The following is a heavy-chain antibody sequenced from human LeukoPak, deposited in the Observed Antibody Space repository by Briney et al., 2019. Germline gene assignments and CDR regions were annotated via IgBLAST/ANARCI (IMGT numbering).Heavy chain of an antibody. Sequence: GGSLRLSCAASEFTFSSSAMSWVRQAPGKGLEWVSTTGYSGNNTHYADSVKGRFTSSRDNSKNMLYLQMNSLRAEDTAVYYCAKRGWLVPIDYWGQGTLVAVSS. D-gene: IGHD6-19*01. CDR2: TGYSGNNT. CDR1: EFTFSSSA. CDR3: AKRGWLVPIDY. V-gene: IGHV3-23*01. J-gene: IGHJ4*02.